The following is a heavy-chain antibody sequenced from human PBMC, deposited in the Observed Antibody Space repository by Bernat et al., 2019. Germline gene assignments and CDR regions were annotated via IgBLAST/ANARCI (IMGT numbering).Heavy chain of an antibody. CDR1: GFTFSSYA. CDR3: ARTGPKYYDSSGYYAIFDY. V-gene: IGHV3-23*01. D-gene: IGHD3-22*01. CDR2: ISGSGGST. J-gene: IGHJ4*02. Sequence: EVQLLESGGGLVQPGGSLRLSCAASGFTFSSYAMSWVRQAPGKGLEWVSAISGSGGSTYYADSVKGRFTISRDNSKNTLYLQMNSLRDEDTAVYYCARTGPKYYDSSGYYAIFDYWGQGTLVTVSS.